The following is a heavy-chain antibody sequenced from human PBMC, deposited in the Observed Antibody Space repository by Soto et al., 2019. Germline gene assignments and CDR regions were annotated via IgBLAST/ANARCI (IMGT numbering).Heavy chain of an antibody. CDR2: IIPVFGTA. Sequence: SAKVSCKASGGSFSCYAISWVRRAPGQGLEWMGGIIPVFGTANYAQKFQGRVTITADESTSTAYMELSSLRSEDTAVYYCARALNGYYYGMDVWGQGTTVTVSS. CDR3: ARALNGYYYGMDV. CDR1: GGSFSCYA. V-gene: IGHV1-69*13. J-gene: IGHJ6*02.